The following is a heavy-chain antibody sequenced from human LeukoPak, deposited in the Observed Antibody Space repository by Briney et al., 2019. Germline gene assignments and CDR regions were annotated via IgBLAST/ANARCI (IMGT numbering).Heavy chain of an antibody. D-gene: IGHD2-15*01. CDR1: GFSFNTYA. V-gene: IGHV3-23*01. J-gene: IGHJ1*01. CDR2: ISNTGGST. CDR3: AQQVGYCSSGSCYFTY. Sequence: PGGSLRLSCAASGFSFNTYAMSWGRQAPGKGLEWVSAISNTGGSTYYADSVKGRFTISRDKSKNTLSLQMNSLRAEDTAVYYCAQQVGYCSSGSCYFTYWGQGTLVTVSS.